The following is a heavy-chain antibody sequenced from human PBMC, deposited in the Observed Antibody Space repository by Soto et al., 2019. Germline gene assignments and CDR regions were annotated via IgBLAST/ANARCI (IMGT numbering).Heavy chain of an antibody. CDR1: GFTFSSYA. Sequence: GGSLRLSCAASGFTFSSYAMSWVRQAPGKGLEWVSSISGSGGGTYYADSVKGRFAFSRDNSKNTLYLQMNSLRAEDTAVYYCAKFGMATTKRSPPYYIDYWGQGALVTVSS. D-gene: IGHD1-1*01. V-gene: IGHV3-23*01. J-gene: IGHJ4*02. CDR3: AKFGMATTKRSPPYYIDY. CDR2: ISGSGGGT.